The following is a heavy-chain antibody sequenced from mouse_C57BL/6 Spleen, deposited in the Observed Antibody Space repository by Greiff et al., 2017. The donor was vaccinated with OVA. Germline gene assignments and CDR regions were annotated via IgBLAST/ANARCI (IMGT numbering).Heavy chain of an antibody. CDR3: ARSGAYYFDF. CDR1: GYTFTSYW. J-gene: IGHJ2*01. CDR2: IYPGSGST. Sequence: QVQLQQSGAELVKPGASVKMSCKASGYTFTSYWITWVKQRPGQGLEWIGDIYPGSGSTNYNEKFKSKATLTVDTSSSTAYMQLSSLTSVDSAVYYCARSGAYYFDFWGKGTTLTVSS. V-gene: IGHV1-55*01. D-gene: IGHD1-1*02.